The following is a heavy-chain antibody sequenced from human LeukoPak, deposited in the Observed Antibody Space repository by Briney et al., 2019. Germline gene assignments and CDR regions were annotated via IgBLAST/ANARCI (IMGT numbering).Heavy chain of an antibody. V-gene: IGHV3-23*01. Sequence: GGSLRLSCAASGFRFGSYAMSWVRQAPGKGLDWVSAIGASGRNTYYADSVKGRFTISRDNSKNTLYLQMNSLRAEDTAVYYCAKVDSGWFRFDYWGQGTLVTVSS. D-gene: IGHD6-19*01. J-gene: IGHJ4*02. CDR3: AKVDSGWFRFDY. CDR2: IGASGRNT. CDR1: GFRFGSYA.